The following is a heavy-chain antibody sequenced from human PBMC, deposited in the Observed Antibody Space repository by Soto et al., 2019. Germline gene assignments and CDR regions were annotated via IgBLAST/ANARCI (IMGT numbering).Heavy chain of an antibody. CDR2: ISYDGTNK. D-gene: IGHD7-27*01. Sequence: GGSLRLSCAASGFSFSTSPMHWVRQAPGKGPEWVALISYDGTNKFYADSVKGRFTISRDNSKSTLYLQVDSLRPEDAAVYYCARDPKTSGGQHWAFNYFDSWGQGTLVTVSS. CDR1: GFSFSTSP. CDR3: ARDPKTSGGQHWAFNYFDS. V-gene: IGHV3-30-3*01. J-gene: IGHJ4*02.